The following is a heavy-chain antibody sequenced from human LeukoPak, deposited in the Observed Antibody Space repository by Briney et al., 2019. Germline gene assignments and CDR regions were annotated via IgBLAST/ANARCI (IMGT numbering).Heavy chain of an antibody. D-gene: IGHD6-6*01. V-gene: IGHV3-21*01. CDR3: ARGLAPGGSSSYSLDY. Sequence: GGSLRLSCVASGFTFSTYTMNWVRQAPGKGLEWVSSISPSSSYIYYADSVKGRFTISRDNAKNSLYLQMSSLRAEDTAMYYCARGLAPGGSSSYSLDYWGQGTLVTVSS. CDR2: ISPSSSYI. J-gene: IGHJ4*02. CDR1: GFTFSTYT.